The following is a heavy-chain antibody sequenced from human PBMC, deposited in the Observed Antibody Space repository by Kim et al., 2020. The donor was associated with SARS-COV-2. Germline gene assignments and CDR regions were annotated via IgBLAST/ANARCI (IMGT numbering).Heavy chain of an antibody. J-gene: IGHJ5*02. CDR2: VYHTGTT. CDR1: DYSIASGFY. D-gene: IGHD3-10*01. Sequence: SETLSLTCTVSDYSIASGFYWGWIRQPPGKGLEWIGSVYHTGTTYYNSALKSRATISQDTSSNKFYLNLSSVTAADTAVYYCARAPTGIVWVGEIFYRFDPWGQETLVTVSS. CDR3: ARAPTGIVWVGEIFYRFDP. V-gene: IGHV4-38-2*02.